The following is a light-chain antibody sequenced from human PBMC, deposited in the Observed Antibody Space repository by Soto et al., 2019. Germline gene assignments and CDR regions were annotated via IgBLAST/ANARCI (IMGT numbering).Light chain of an antibody. V-gene: IGLV1-44*01. CDR1: RSNIGQSA. J-gene: IGLJ2*01. CDR3: AAWDVSLNGPV. Sequence: QSVLTQPPSASGTPGQRVTISCSGSRSNIGQSAVSWYQQLPGAAPKLLIFSNNERPSGVPDRFSGSRSGTSASLAISGLQSEDEADYYCAAWDVSLNGPVFGGGTKVTVL. CDR2: SNN.